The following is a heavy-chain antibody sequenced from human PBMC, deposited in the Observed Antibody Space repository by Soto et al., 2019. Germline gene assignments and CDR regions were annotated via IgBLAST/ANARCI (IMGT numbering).Heavy chain of an antibody. CDR3: ARDYCSGGSCYQDQPDFDY. V-gene: IGHV3-30-3*01. CDR1: GFTFSSYA. D-gene: IGHD2-15*01. Sequence: GGSLRLSCAASGFTFSSYAMHWVRQAPGKGLEWVAVISYDGSNKYYADSVKGRFTISRDNSKNTLYLQMNSLRAEDTAVYYCARDYCSGGSCYQDQPDFDYWGQGT. J-gene: IGHJ4*02. CDR2: ISYDGSNK.